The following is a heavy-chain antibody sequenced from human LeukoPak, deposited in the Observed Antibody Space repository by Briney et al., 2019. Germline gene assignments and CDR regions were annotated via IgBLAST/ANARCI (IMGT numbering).Heavy chain of an antibody. CDR1: GLPFNSFW. Sequence: PGGSLRLSCVISGLPFNSFWMHWVRQAPGEGLVWVSRINSDGSSSAYADSVKGRFTISRDNSRNTMYLQMDSLRAEDTAVYYCAKEYDSGGYGANFDYWGQGTLVTVSS. CDR3: AKEYDSGGYGANFDY. D-gene: IGHD3-10*01. CDR2: INSDGSSS. V-gene: IGHV3-74*01. J-gene: IGHJ4*02.